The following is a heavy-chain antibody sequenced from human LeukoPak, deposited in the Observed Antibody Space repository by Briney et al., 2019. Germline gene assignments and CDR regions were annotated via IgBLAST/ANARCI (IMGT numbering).Heavy chain of an antibody. D-gene: IGHD1-26*01. CDR2: ISGSGGST. Sequence: GESLRLSCAASGFTFSSYAMSWVRQAPGKGLEWVSTISGSGGSTYYADSVKGRFTISRDNSKNTLYLQMNSLRAEDTAVYYCAKEYQVGATNTGEPFDYWGQGTLVTVSS. CDR1: GFTFSSYA. CDR3: AKEYQVGATNTGEPFDY. J-gene: IGHJ4*02. V-gene: IGHV3-23*01.